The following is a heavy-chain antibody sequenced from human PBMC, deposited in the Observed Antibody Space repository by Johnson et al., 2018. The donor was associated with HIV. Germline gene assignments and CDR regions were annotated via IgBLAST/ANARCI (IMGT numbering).Heavy chain of an antibody. CDR1: GFSVSSNY. CDR2: IYSDGST. J-gene: IGHJ3*02. Sequence: VQLVESGGGLVQPGGSLRLSCAVSGFSVSSNYMNWVRQAPGKGLEWVSFIYSDGSTYYADSVKGRFTISRDNSKNTLYLQMNSLRAEDTAVYYCARDAARIESDAFDIWGQGTMVTVSS. V-gene: IGHV3-66*02. CDR3: ARDAARIESDAFDI. D-gene: IGHD6-6*01.